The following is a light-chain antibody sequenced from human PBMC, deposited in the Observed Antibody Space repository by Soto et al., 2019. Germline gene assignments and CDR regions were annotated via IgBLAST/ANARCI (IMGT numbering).Light chain of an antibody. CDR3: QQRST. Sequence: EIVLTQSPATLSLSPGERATLSCRASQSVRSYLAWYQQKPGQAPRLLIYDASNSATGIPARFSGSGSGTDFTLTISSLAPEDFAVYYCQQRSTFGGGTKVEIK. V-gene: IGKV3-11*01. CDR1: QSVRSY. CDR2: DAS. J-gene: IGKJ4*01.